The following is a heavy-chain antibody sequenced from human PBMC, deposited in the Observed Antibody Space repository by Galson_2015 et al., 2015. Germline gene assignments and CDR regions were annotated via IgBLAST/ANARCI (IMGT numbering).Heavy chain of an antibody. V-gene: IGHV1-18*04. D-gene: IGHD6-19*01. J-gene: IGHJ4*02. CDR3: AILPSGWYAY. CDR1: GYTFPSYG. CDR2: ISGYNDNT. Sequence: VKVSCKASGYTFPSYGISWVRQAPGQGLEWMGWISGYNDNTNYAQKLQGRVTMTTDTSTGTAYMELRSLRSDDTAVYYCAILPSGWYAYWGQGTLVTVSS.